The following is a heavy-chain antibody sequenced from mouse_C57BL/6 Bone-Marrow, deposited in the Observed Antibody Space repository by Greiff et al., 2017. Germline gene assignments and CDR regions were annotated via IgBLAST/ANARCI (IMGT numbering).Heavy chain of an antibody. CDR1: GFNIKDDY. CDR2: IDPENGDT. V-gene: IGHV14-4*01. J-gene: IGHJ2*01. CDR3: TTAYYGSSAFDY. D-gene: IGHD1-1*01. Sequence: VQLQQSGAELVRPGASVKLSCTASGFNIKDDYMHWVKQRPEQGLAWIGWIDPENGDTEYAPKFQGKATIPADTSSNTAYLQLSSLTSEVTAVYSCTTAYYGSSAFDYWGQGTTLTVSS.